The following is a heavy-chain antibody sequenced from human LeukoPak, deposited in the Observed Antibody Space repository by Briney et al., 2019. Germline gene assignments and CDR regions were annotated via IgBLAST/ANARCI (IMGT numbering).Heavy chain of an antibody. CDR1: GFTFTSYA. CDR2: ISGSGSST. Sequence: GGSLRLSCAASGFTFTSYAMNWVRQAPGKGLEWVSTISGSGSSTYYVDSVKGRFTISRDNSKNTLYLQMNSLRAEDTAEYYCAKDGPDFWSGYYPFDYWGQGTLVTVSS. D-gene: IGHD3-3*01. V-gene: IGHV3-23*01. J-gene: IGHJ4*02. CDR3: AKDGPDFWSGYYPFDY.